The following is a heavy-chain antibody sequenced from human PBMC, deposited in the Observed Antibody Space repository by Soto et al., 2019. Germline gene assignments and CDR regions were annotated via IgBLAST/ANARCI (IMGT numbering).Heavy chain of an antibody. CDR1: GVSISSSSHY. V-gene: IGHV4-39*01. CDR2: GYQSGNT. CDR3: PRHALQNDFAL. J-gene: IGHJ4*02. Sequence: SETLSLTCSVSGVSISSSSHYWAWIRQAPGQGLEWIGSGYQSGNTYYNPSLRNRVAVSVDTSTNQISLRVKSVTASDTGVYFCPRHALQNDFALWGQGTRVTVSS.